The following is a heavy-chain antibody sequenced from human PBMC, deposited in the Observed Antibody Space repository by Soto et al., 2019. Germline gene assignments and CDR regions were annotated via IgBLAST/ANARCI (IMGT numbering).Heavy chain of an antibody. Sequence: GSLRLSCAASGFTFSSYAMSWVRQAPGKGLEWVSAISGSGGSTYYADSVKGRFTISRDNSKNTLYLQMNSLRAEDTAVYYCARKSGYYGSGSDDAFDIWGQGTMVTVSS. CDR3: ARKSGYYGSGSDDAFDI. CDR1: GFTFSSYA. D-gene: IGHD3-10*01. CDR2: ISGSGGST. J-gene: IGHJ3*02. V-gene: IGHV3-23*01.